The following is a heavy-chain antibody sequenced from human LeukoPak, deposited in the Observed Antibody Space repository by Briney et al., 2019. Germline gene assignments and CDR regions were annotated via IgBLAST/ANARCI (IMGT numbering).Heavy chain of an antibody. Sequence: GGSLRLSCAASGFTFSSYAMSWVRQAPGKGLEWVSAISGSGGSTYYADSMKGRFTISRDNSKNTLYLQMNSLRAEDTAVYYCAKRVVAATRPYYYGMDVWGQGTTVTVSS. CDR1: GFTFSSYA. CDR3: AKRVVAATRPYYYGMDV. D-gene: IGHD2-15*01. CDR2: ISGSGGST. J-gene: IGHJ6*02. V-gene: IGHV3-23*01.